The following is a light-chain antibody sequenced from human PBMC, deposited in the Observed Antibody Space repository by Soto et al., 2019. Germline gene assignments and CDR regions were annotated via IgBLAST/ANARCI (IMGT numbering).Light chain of an antibody. CDR1: QSVSSY. Sequence: EVVMTQSPATLSVSPGVRATLSCRASQSVSSYLAWYKQKPGQAPRLLIYDASNRATGIPARFSGSGSGTDFTLTISSLEPEDFAVYYCQQRSNWPPLTFGGGTKVDIK. V-gene: IGKV3-11*01. J-gene: IGKJ4*01. CDR3: QQRSNWPPLT. CDR2: DAS.